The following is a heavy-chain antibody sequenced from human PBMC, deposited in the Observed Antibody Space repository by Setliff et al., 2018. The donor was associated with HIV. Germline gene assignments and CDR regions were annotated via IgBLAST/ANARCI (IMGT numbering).Heavy chain of an antibody. V-gene: IGHV1-18*01. CDR2: ISAHNGHT. Sequence: GASVKVSCKASGYSFTSYGFTWVRQAPGQGLEWMGRISAHNGHTDYAQKFQDRVTMSTDTSTTTAFMELRSLISDDTAVYYCARGVPADGYAFDIWGQGTLVTVSS. D-gene: IGHD6-13*01. CDR3: ARGVPADGYAFDI. CDR1: GYSFTSYG. J-gene: IGHJ3*02.